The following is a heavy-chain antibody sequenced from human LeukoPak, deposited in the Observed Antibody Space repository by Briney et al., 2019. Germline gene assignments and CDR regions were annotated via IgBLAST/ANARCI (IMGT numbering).Heavy chain of an antibody. Sequence: GGSLRLSCAASGFTFSSYAMSWVRQAPGKGLEWVSAISGSGGSTYYADSVKGRFTISRDNAKNTLFLQMNSLRAEDTAVYYCARDYYYGMDVWGQGTTITVSS. CDR2: ISGSGGST. V-gene: IGHV3-23*01. J-gene: IGHJ6*02. CDR1: GFTFSSYA. CDR3: ARDYYYGMDV.